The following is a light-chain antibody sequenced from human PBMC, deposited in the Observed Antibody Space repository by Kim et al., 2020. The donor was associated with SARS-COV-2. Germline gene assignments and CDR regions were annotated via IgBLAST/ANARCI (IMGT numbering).Light chain of an antibody. V-gene: IGKV3-11*01. CDR1: QSVGSY. Sequence: SLPPGKSAALSGSASQSVGSYLAWYQKRPGQTSRLLNFYASKRATGIPTRFSGGGFGKDFTLPISSLEPEDFALYYCHQRNNWPNTFGKETKLEI. CDR2: YAS. CDR3: HQRNNWPNT. J-gene: IGKJ2*01.